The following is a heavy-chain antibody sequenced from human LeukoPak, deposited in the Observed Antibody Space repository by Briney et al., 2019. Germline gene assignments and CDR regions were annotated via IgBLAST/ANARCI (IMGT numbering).Heavy chain of an antibody. Sequence: PGGSLRLSCAASGFTFSNYAMSWVRQAPGKGLEWVSAITGSGGNTYYADSVKGRFTISRDNSKNTLYLQMNSLRAEDTAVYYCAKDGSSSGWYVEYFQHWGQGTLVTVSS. CDR2: ITGSGGNT. CDR1: GFTFSNYA. D-gene: IGHD6-19*01. V-gene: IGHV3-23*01. CDR3: AKDGSSSGWYVEYFQH. J-gene: IGHJ1*01.